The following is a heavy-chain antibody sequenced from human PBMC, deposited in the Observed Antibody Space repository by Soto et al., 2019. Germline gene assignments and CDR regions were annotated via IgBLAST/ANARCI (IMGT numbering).Heavy chain of an antibody. Sequence: EVQLLESGGGLVQPGGSLRLSCEGSGFTFRSYAMSWVRQVPGKGLEWVSAIGNSGTRTYYVDSVKGRFTISRDNSKNTLLLQLNNMRVEDTAVYYCAKAPGSSAWYPGYNYYYYMDVWGKGTTVIVSS. CDR2: IGNSGTRT. D-gene: IGHD6-19*01. J-gene: IGHJ6*03. CDR1: GFTFRSYA. V-gene: IGHV3-23*05. CDR3: AKAPGSSAWYPGYNYYYYMDV.